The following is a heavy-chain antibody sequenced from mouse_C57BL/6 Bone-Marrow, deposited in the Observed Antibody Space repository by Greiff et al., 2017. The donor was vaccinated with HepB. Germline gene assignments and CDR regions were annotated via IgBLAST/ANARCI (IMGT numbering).Heavy chain of an antibody. CDR2: IYPGSGNT. CDR1: GYTFTDYY. V-gene: IGHV1-76*01. Sequence: QVQLQQSGAELVRPGASVKLSCKASGYTFTDYYINWVKQRPGQGLEWIARIYPGSGNTYYNEKFKGKATLTAEKSSSTAYMQLSSLTSEDSAVYFCASEEYYYAMDYWGQGTSVTVSS. CDR3: ASEEYYYAMDY. J-gene: IGHJ4*01.